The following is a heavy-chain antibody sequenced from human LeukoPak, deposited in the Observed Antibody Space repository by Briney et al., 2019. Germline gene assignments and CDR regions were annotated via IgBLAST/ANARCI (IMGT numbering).Heavy chain of an antibody. Sequence: GGSLRLSCAASGFTFSTYWMHWVRQAPGKGLVWVSQINTDGNSTTYADSVKGRFTVSRDNAKNTLYLQMNSLRAEDTAVYHCARDRGGSAFDILGQGTMVTVSS. D-gene: IGHD3-10*01. V-gene: IGHV3-74*01. J-gene: IGHJ3*02. CDR2: INTDGNST. CDR1: GFTFSTYW. CDR3: ARDRGGSAFDI.